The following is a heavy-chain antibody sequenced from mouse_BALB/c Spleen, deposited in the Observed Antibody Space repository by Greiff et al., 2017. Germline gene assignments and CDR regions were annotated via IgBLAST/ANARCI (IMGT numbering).Heavy chain of an antibody. CDR3: AGVGSYYFDY. CDR1: GYTFTNYW. V-gene: IGHV1-63*02. J-gene: IGHJ2*01. D-gene: IGHD4-1*01. CDR2: IYPGGGYT. Sequence: VQLQQSGAELVRPGTSVKLSCTASGYTFTNYWLGWVKQRPGHGLEWIGDIYPGGGYTNYNEKFKGKATLTADTSSSTAYMQRSSLTSEDSAVYFSAGVGSYYFDYWGQGTTLTVSS.